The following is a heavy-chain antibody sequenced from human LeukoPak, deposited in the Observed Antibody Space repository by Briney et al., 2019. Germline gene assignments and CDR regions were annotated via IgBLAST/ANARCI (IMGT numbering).Heavy chain of an antibody. J-gene: IGHJ4*02. D-gene: IGHD4-17*01. CDR3: ATDLTYGDLLDY. CDR1: GYTLTELS. CDR2: FDPEDGET. Sequence: ASVKVSCKVSGYTLTELSMHWVRQAPGKGLEWMGGFDPEDGETIYAQKFQGRVTMTEETSTDTAYMELSSLRSEDTAVYYCATDLTYGDLLDYWGQGTLVTVSS. V-gene: IGHV1-24*01.